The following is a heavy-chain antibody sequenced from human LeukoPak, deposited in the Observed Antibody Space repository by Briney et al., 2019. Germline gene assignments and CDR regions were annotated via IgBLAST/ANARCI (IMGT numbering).Heavy chain of an antibody. CDR3: ARDSGVLHYDILTGGGRSGMDV. J-gene: IGHJ6*02. V-gene: IGHV3-48*03. D-gene: IGHD3-9*01. Sequence: GGSLRLSCAASGFTFSSYEMNWVRQAPGKGLEWVSYISSSGSTIYYADSVKGRFTISRDNAKNSLYLQMNSLRAEDTAVYYCARDSGVLHYDILTGGGRSGMDVRGQGTTVTVSS. CDR2: ISSSGSTI. CDR1: GFTFSSYE.